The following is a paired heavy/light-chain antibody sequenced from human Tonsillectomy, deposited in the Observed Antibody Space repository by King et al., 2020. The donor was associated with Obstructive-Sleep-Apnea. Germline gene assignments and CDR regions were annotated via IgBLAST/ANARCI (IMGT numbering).Light chain of an antibody. J-gene: IGKJ2*01. V-gene: IGKV2-29*03. Sequence: DIVMTQTPLSLSVTAGQPATISCKSSQSLVHRDGQTYLYWYLQRPGQPPHLLIYEVSRRFSGVSDRFSGSGSGTDFTLKISRVEAEDIGIYYCMNGVNLPYTFGQGTTLDI. CDR3: MNGVNLPYT. CDR2: EVS. CDR1: QSLVHRDGQTY.
Heavy chain of an antibody. CDR2: VYSNSDGHINSDGGTT. Sequence: EAQLVQSGGGLVKPGGSLRLSCAASRFTFNNDWVIWVRQAPGKGLEWLGRVYSNSDGHINSDGGTTDYAASVKGRFTISRDDSIHTVFLHMNSLTTEDTAVYFCTTDLPRQTYIRVTGTEAHFDAWGQGTLVVVSS. J-gene: IGHJ4*02. CDR3: TTDLPRQTYIRVTGTEAHFDA. D-gene: IGHD1-1*01. CDR1: RFTFNNDW. V-gene: IGHV3-15*01.